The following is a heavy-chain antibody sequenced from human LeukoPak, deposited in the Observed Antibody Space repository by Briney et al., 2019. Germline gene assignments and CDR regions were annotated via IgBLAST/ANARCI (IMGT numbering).Heavy chain of an antibody. D-gene: IGHD3-22*01. CDR1: GYTFIAYY. CDR3: ARGGNYYDSSGYYYVAERFDY. V-gene: IGHV1-2*02. Sequence: ASVKVSCKASGYTFIAYYIHWVRQAPGQGLEWLGWINPNSGGTNYAQKLQGRVTMTTDTSTSTAYMELRSLRSDDTAVYYCARGGNYYDSSGYYYVAERFDYWGQGTLVTVSS. J-gene: IGHJ4*02. CDR2: INPNSGGT.